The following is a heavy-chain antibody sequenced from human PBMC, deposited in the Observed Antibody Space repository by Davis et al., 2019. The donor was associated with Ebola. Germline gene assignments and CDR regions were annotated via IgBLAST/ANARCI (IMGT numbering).Heavy chain of an antibody. Sequence: GESLKISCAASGFTFSDYYMIWIRQAPGKGLEWISYITSTGLYTNYADSVRGRFTISRDNAKNSLYLQMNSLRAEDTAFHYCSRRSGARDLNFDYWGPGTLVTVSS. CDR3: SRRSGARDLNFDY. CDR2: ITSTGLYT. D-gene: IGHD1-26*01. CDR1: GFTFSDYY. V-gene: IGHV3-11*06. J-gene: IGHJ4*02.